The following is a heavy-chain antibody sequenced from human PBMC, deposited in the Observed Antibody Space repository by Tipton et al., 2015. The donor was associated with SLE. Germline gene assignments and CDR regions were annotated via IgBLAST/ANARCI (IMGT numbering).Heavy chain of an antibody. J-gene: IGHJ4*02. D-gene: IGHD7-27*01. CDR3: ARGLGTGDDY. CDR1: GGSISSGGHY. CDR2: IHASGSSGST. Sequence: TLSLTCTVSGGSISSGGHYWSWIRQPAGKGLEWIGRIHASGSSGSTEYNPSLKSRVSMSLDTSKNQFSLNLTSVTAADTALYYCARGLGTGDDYWGQASLVVVSS. V-gene: IGHV4-61*02.